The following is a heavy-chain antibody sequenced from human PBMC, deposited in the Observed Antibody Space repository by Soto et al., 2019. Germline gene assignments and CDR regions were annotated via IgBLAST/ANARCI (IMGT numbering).Heavy chain of an antibody. V-gene: IGHV1-46*01. CDR3: ARALIVGATHDAFDI. Sequence: GASVKVSCKASGYTFTSYYMHWVRQAPGQGLEWMGIINPSGGSTSYAQKFQGRVTMTRDTSTSTVYMELSSLRSEDTAVYYCARALIVGATHDAFDIWGQGTMVTVSS. CDR2: INPSGGST. D-gene: IGHD1-26*01. J-gene: IGHJ3*02. CDR1: GYTFTSYY.